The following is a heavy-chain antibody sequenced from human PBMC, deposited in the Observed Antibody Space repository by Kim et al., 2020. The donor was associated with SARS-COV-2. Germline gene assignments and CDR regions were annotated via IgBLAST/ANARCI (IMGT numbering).Heavy chain of an antibody. CDR2: MYYNGET. V-gene: IGHV4-59*02. J-gene: IGHJ4*02. D-gene: IGHD3-10*01. CDR3: VAAVWFGAPLTF. Sequence: SETLSLTCSVSNGAVNSYYWTWIRQSPGKGLEWLGFMYYNGETSYNPSVKSRLTLSVDTSNNLFSLTLNSVIAADTAVYYCVAAVWFGAPLTFWGPGIPVTVSS. CDR1: NGAVNSYY.